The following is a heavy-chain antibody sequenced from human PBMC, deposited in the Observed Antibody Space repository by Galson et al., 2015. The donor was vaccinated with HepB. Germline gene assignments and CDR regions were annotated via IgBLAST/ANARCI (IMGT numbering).Heavy chain of an antibody. V-gene: IGHV3-15*01. CDR1: GFTFSNAW. D-gene: IGHD2-2*01. CDR2: IKSKTDGGTT. CDR3: TTEPAYCSSTSCTEVDY. J-gene: IGHJ4*02. Sequence: SLRLSCAASGFTFSNAWMSWVRQAPGKGLEWVGRIKSKTDGGTTDYAAPVKGRFTISRDDSKNTLYLQMNSLKTEDTAVYYCTTEPAYCSSTSCTEVDYWGQGTLVTVSS.